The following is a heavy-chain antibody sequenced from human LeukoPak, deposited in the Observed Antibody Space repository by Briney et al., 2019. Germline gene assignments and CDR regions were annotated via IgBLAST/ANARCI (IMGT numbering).Heavy chain of an antibody. CDR1: GDSVSSKSAA. Sequence: SQTLSLTCAISGDSVSSKSAAWNWIRQSPSRGLEWLGRTYYRSKWSSGYAESVKSRITINPDTSKNQFSLQLNSVTPEDTAVYYCAREDTSGYYSAFDYWGQGTLVTVSS. CDR3: AREDTSGYYSAFDY. D-gene: IGHD3-22*01. V-gene: IGHV6-1*01. CDR2: TYYRSKWSS. J-gene: IGHJ4*02.